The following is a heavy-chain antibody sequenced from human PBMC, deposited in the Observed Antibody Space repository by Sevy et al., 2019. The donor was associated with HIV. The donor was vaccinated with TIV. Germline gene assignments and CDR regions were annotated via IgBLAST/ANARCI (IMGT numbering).Heavy chain of an antibody. J-gene: IGHJ6*02. V-gene: IGHV3-30*18. CDR2: ISYDGSNK. Sequence: GGSLRLSCAASGFTFSSYGMHWVRQAPGKGLEWVAVISYDGSNKYYADSVKGRFTISRDNSKNTLYLQTNSLRAEDTAVYYCAKLPESYSNYYYGMDVWGQGTTVTVSS. CDR1: GFTFSSYG. CDR3: AKLPESYSNYYYGMDV. D-gene: IGHD4-4*01.